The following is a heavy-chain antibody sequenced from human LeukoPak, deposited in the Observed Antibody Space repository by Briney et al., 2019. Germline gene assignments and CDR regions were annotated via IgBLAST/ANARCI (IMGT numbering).Heavy chain of an antibody. CDR1: GGSISSYY. J-gene: IGHJ4*02. CDR2: IYYSGST. D-gene: IGHD3-10*01. V-gene: IGHV4-59*01. Sequence: SETLSLTCTVSGGSISSYYWSWIRQPPGKGLEWIGCIYYSGSTNYNPSLKSRVTISVDTSKNQFSLKLSSVTAADTAVYYCARERFVRGVMTFDYWGQGTLVTVSS. CDR3: ARERFVRGVMTFDY.